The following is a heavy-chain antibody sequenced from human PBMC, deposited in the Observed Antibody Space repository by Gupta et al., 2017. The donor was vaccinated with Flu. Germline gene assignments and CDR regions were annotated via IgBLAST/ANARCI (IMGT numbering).Heavy chain of an antibody. J-gene: IGHJ4*02. Sequence: QVQLVQSGAEVKKPGSSVKVSCKASGGTFSSYAISWVRQAPGQGLEWMGGIIPIFGTANYAQKVQGRVTITADESTSTAYTGLRSMRSEDTAVYYCAIQDGSGSYYNRDYWGQGTLVTVYS. CDR3: AIQDGSGSYYNRDY. D-gene: IGHD3-10*01. V-gene: IGHV1-69*01. CDR2: IIPIFGTA. CDR1: GGTFSSYA.